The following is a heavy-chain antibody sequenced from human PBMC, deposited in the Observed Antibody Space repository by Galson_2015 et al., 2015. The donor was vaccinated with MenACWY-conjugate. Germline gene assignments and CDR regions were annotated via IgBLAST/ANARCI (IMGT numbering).Heavy chain of an antibody. V-gene: IGHV3-64D*06. CDR3: VKEGIQLWAGYYYYMDV. CDR2: VSSNGGST. CDR1: GFTFSNYA. D-gene: IGHD5-18*01. Sequence: SLRLSCAASGFTFSNYAMHWVRQAPGKGLEYVSAVSSNGGSTYYADSVKGRFTISRDSSKNTLYLQMSSLRAEDTAVYYCVKEGIQLWAGYYYYMDVWGKGTTVTVSS. J-gene: IGHJ6*03.